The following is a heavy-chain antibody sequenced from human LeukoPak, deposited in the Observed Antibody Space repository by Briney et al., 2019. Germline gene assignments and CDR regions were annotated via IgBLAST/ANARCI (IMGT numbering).Heavy chain of an antibody. CDR3: ARGRSKGYCSSTSCYVGGGYYYYMDV. J-gene: IGHJ6*03. Sequence: SETLSLTCTVSGGSISSSSYYWGWIRQPPGKGLEWIGSIYYSGSTYYNPSLKSRVTISVDTSKNQFSLKLSSVTAADTAVYYCARGRSKGYCSSTSCYVGGGYYYYMDVWGKGTTVTVSS. CDR2: IYYSGST. D-gene: IGHD2-2*01. CDR1: GGSISSSSYY. V-gene: IGHV4-39*01.